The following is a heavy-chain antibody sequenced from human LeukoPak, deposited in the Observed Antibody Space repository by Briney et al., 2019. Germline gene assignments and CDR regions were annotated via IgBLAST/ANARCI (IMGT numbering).Heavy chain of an antibody. CDR1: GYTFTGYY. J-gene: IGHJ3*02. V-gene: IGHV3-30*18. Sequence: SCKASGYTFTGYYMHWVRQAPGKGLEWVAVISYDGSNKYYADSVKGRFTISRDNSKNTLYLQMNSLRAEDTAVYYCAKELGSSGYYYVVSDDAFDIWGQGTMVTVSS. D-gene: IGHD3-22*01. CDR3: AKELGSSGYYYVVSDDAFDI. CDR2: ISYDGSNK.